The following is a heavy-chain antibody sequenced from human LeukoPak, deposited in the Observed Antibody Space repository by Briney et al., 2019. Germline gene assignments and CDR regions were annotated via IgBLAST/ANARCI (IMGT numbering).Heavy chain of an antibody. CDR2: IIPISGTA. CDR3: ARDSEGFDSSSWYRTKYYYYYYYMDV. Sequence: ASVKVSCKASGGTFSSYAISWVRQAPGQGLEWMGGIIPISGTANYAQKFQGRVTITTDESTSTAYMELSSLRSEDTAVYYCARDSEGFDSSSWYRTKYYYYYYYMDVWGKGTTVTVSS. D-gene: IGHD6-13*01. CDR1: GGTFSSYA. J-gene: IGHJ6*03. V-gene: IGHV1-69*05.